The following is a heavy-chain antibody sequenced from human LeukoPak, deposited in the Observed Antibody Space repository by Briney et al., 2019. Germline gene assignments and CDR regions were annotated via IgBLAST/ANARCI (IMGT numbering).Heavy chain of an antibody. Sequence: GGSLRLSCAASGFAFSSYAMSWVRQAPGKGLEWVSTISGSGGSTYYVDSVKGRFTISRDNSKNTLYLQMDSLRAEDTAVYYCAKDRFCGGGSCYSIDYWGQGTLVTVSS. V-gene: IGHV3-23*01. D-gene: IGHD2-15*01. J-gene: IGHJ4*02. CDR3: AKDRFCGGGSCYSIDY. CDR1: GFAFSSYA. CDR2: ISGSGGST.